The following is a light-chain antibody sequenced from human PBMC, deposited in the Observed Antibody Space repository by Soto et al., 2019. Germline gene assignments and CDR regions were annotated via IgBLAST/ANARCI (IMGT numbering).Light chain of an antibody. CDR2: GAS. J-gene: IGKJ5*01. CDR1: QKISSSY. V-gene: IGKV3D-20*02. CDR3: QQRSNWPLIT. Sequence: EIVFTQSPGTLSLSPGERATLSCRASQKISSSYLAWYQQKPGQAPRLIIYGASSRANGIPDRFSGSGSGTDLTLTISSLEPEDFAVYDGQQRSNWPLITFGQGTRLEIK.